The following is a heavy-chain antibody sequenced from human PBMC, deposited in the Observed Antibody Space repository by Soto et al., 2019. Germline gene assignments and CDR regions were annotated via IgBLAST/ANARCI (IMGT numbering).Heavy chain of an antibody. CDR3: AGRARSSSTTCRYYYDGMDV. J-gene: IGHJ6*02. CDR2: MNPNSGNT. Sequence: QVQLVQSRAEVKKPGASVKVSCKASGYTFTSYDINWVRQATGQWRERMGWMNPNSGNTGYAQTFTGRVTMTRNSSISTAYMALSSLRTEETAVYYCAGRARSSSTTCRYYYDGMDVWGQGTTVTVSS. D-gene: IGHD6-6*01. V-gene: IGHV1-8*01. CDR1: GYTFTSYD.